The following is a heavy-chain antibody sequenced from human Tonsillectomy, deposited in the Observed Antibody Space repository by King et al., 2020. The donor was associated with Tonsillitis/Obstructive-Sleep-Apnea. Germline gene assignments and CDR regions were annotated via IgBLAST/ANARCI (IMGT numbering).Heavy chain of an antibody. CDR1: GFTFSSYW. CDR2: IKQDGSEK. CDR3: ARALWYGVDGDY. Sequence: VQLVQSGGGLVQPGGSLRLSCAASGFTFSSYWMSWVRQAPGKGLEWVANIKQDGSEKYYVDSVKGRFTIARDNAKNSLYLQMNSLRAEDTAVYYCARALWYGVDGDYSGLGTLVTVYS. D-gene: IGHD5-12*01. V-gene: IGHV3-7*03. J-gene: IGHJ4*02.